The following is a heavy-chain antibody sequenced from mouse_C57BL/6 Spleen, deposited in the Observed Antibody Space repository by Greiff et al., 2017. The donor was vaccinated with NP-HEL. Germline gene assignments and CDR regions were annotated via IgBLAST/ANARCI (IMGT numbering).Heavy chain of an antibody. Sequence: QVQLQQPGAELVKPGASVKLSCKASGYTFTSYWMHWVKQRPGRDLEWIGRIDPNSGGTKYNEKFKSKATLTVDKPSSTAYMQLSSLTSEDSAVYYCARAYYGSSLYAMDYWGQGTSVTVSS. CDR2: IDPNSGGT. D-gene: IGHD1-1*01. CDR3: ARAYYGSSLYAMDY. J-gene: IGHJ4*01. CDR1: GYTFTSYW. V-gene: IGHV1-72*01.